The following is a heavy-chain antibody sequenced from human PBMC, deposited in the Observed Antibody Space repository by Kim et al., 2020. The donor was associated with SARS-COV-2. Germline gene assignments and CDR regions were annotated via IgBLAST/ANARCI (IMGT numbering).Heavy chain of an antibody. V-gene: IGHV4-39*01. J-gene: IGHJ6*02. Sequence: SETLSLTCAVSGVSISSTGYYWGWLRQPPGKGLEWIGNIYYTGSTFYSPSLKSRVTISVDTSKNQFSLKLSSVTAADTAVYYCARLRGVVVVAATSDYYCGMDVWGQGTTVTVSS. CDR2: IYYTGST. CDR3: ARLRGVVVVAATSDYYCGMDV. CDR1: GVSISSTGYY. D-gene: IGHD2-15*01.